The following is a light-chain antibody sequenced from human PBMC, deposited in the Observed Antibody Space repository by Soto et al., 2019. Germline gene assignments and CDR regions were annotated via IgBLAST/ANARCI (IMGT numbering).Light chain of an antibody. CDR2: EVN. CDR1: SSDVGGYKS. Sequence: QSALAQPRSVSGSPGQSVTVSCIGTSSDVGGYKSVSRYQQHPGKAPKLMIYEVNKRPSGVPDRFSGSKSGNTASLTVSGLQAEDEADYYCSSYAGSSNVFGTGTKVTVL. J-gene: IGLJ1*01. CDR3: SSYAGSSNV. V-gene: IGLV2-8*01.